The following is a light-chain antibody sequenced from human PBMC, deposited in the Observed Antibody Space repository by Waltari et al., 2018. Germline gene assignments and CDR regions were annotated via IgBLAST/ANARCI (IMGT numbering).Light chain of an antibody. Sequence: QSALTQPPSASGSPGQSVPISSPGTSSDVGDYNYVSWYQQHPGKAPKLMIFEVSKRPSGVPDRFSGSKSGNTASLTVSGLQAEDEADYYCSSYAGSNNVVFGGGTKLTVL. CDR3: SSYAGSNNVV. V-gene: IGLV2-8*01. J-gene: IGLJ2*01. CDR2: EVS. CDR1: SSDVGDYNY.